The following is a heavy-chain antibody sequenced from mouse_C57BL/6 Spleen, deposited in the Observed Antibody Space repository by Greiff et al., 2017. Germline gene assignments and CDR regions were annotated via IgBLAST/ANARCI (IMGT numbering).Heavy chain of an antibody. D-gene: IGHD3-2*02. CDR1: GYTFTDYY. CDR2: INPYNGGT. CDR3: ARQGGSSGYFDY. V-gene: IGHV1-19*01. J-gene: IGHJ2*01. Sequence: VQLQQSGPVLVKPGASVKMSCKASGYTFTDYYMNWVKQSHGKSLEWIGVINPYNGGTSYNQKFKGKATLTVDKSSSTAYMELNSRTSEDSAVYYCARQGGSSGYFDYGGQGTTLTVSS.